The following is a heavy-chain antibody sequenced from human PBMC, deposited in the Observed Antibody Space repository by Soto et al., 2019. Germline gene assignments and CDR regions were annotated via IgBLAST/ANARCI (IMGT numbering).Heavy chain of an antibody. J-gene: IGHJ6*03. Sequence: QVQLVKSGAEVKKPGASVKVSCKASGYTFTSYDINWVRQATGQGLEWLGWMNPNSGNTGYAQKFQGRVTMTRNTSISTAYMELSSLRSEDTAVYYCARGYDVGGILEWLSGYYYMVVWGKGTTVTVSS. CDR3: ARGYDVGGILEWLSGYYYMVV. CDR1: GYTFTSYD. V-gene: IGHV1-8*01. CDR2: MNPNSGNT. D-gene: IGHD3-3*01.